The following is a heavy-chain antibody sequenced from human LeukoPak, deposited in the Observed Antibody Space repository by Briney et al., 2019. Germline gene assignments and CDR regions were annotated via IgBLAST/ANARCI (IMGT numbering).Heavy chain of an antibody. V-gene: IGHV1-69*04. CDR1: GYTFTSYG. D-gene: IGHD6-13*01. Sequence: SVKVSCKASGYTFTSYGISWVRQAPGQGLEWMGRIIPILGIANYARRFQGRVTITADKSTTTAYMELSNVTSEDTAVYYCARVGYSTSPNWFDPWGQGTLVTVSS. J-gene: IGHJ5*02. CDR2: IIPILGIA. CDR3: ARVGYSTSPNWFDP.